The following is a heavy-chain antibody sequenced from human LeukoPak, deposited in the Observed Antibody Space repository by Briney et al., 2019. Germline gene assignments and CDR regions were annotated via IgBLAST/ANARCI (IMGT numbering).Heavy chain of an antibody. CDR2: ISYDRSNK. V-gene: IGHV3-30*18. J-gene: IGHJ4*02. CDR3: AKDHIAAAGTFDY. D-gene: IGHD6-13*01. CDR1: GFTFSSYG. Sequence: GRSLRLSCAASGFTFSSYGMHWVRQAPGKGLEWVAVISYDRSNKYYADSVKGRFTISRDNSKNTLYLQMNSLRAEDTAVYYCAKDHIAAAGTFDYWGQGTLVTVSS.